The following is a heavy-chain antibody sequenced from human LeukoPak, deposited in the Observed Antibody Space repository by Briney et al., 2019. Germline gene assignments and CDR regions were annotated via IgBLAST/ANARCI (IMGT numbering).Heavy chain of an antibody. Sequence: PGGSLRLTCAASGFTFSSYGMHWVRQAPGKGLEWVTLIRYDGSNKYYADSVKGRFTISRDNSKNTLYLQMNSLRAEDTAVYYCAKDHGELLYFDYWGQGTLVTVPS. D-gene: IGHD1-26*01. V-gene: IGHV3-30*02. CDR2: IRYDGSNK. CDR3: AKDHGELLYFDY. J-gene: IGHJ4*02. CDR1: GFTFSSYG.